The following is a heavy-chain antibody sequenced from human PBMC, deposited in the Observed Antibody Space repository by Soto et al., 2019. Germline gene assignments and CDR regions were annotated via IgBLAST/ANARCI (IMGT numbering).Heavy chain of an antibody. V-gene: IGHV4-4*02. CDR3: VRNDWYRLDP. D-gene: IGHD3-9*01. J-gene: IGHJ5*02. CDR1: GGSITSNW. CDR2: IHHSGSF. Sequence: QMQLQESGPGLVNPSGTLSLTCAVSGGSITSNWWSWVRQPPGQGLEWIGEIHHSGSFNYNPSLRSRVTISIDKSRNQLSLKLTSGTAADTAGHYCVRNDWYRLDPWGQGTLVTVSS.